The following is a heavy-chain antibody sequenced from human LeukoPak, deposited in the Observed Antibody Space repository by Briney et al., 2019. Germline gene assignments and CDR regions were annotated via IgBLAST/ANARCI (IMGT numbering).Heavy chain of an antibody. CDR3: ARALYSSSRGYFDL. Sequence: SETLSLTCTVSGGAIRSQYWSWIRQPPGKGLEWIGYIYYTGNSNYNPSLKSRVTISVDTSKNQFSLKLSSVTAADTAVYYCARALYSSSRGYFDLWGRGTLVTVSS. D-gene: IGHD6-13*01. V-gene: IGHV4-59*11. J-gene: IGHJ2*01. CDR1: GGAIRSQY. CDR2: IYYTGNS.